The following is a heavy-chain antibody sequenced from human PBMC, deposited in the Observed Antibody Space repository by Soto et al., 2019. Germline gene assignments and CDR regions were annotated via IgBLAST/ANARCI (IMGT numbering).Heavy chain of an antibody. V-gene: IGHV3-23*01. CDR2: ISGSGGST. Sequence: LRLSCAASGLTFSSYAMSWVRQAPGKGLEWVSAISGSGGSTYYADSVKGRFTISRDNSKNTLYLQMNSLRAEDTAVYYCAKGTARGAYYYDSSGPPADCWGQGTLVTVSS. CDR3: AKGTARGAYYYDSSGPPADC. D-gene: IGHD3-22*01. J-gene: IGHJ4*02. CDR1: GLTFSSYA.